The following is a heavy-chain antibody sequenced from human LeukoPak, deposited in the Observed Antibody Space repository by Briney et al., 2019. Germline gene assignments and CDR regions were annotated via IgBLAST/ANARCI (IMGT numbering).Heavy chain of an antibody. J-gene: IGHJ4*02. Sequence: SETLSLTCTVSGGSVSSGSYYWSWIRQPPGKGLEWIGYIYYSGSTNYNPSLKSRVTISVDTSKNQFSLKLSSVTAADTAVFYCARQLLAAAGGGGYFDFWGQGTLVTVSS. D-gene: IGHD6-13*01. CDR2: IYYSGST. V-gene: IGHV4-61*01. CDR3: ARQLLAAAGGGGYFDF. CDR1: GGSVSSGSYY.